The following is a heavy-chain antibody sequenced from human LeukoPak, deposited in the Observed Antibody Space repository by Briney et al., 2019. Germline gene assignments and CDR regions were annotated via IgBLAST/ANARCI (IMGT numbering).Heavy chain of an antibody. CDR3: ARRGFDFGIAAAGAYYYYYMDV. Sequence: PGGSLRLSCAASGFTFSSYEMNWVRQAPGKGLEWVLYISSSGSTIYYADSVKGRFTISRDNAKNSLYLQMNSLRAEDTAVYYCARRGFDFGIAAAGAYYYYYMDVWGKGTTVTVSS. D-gene: IGHD6-13*01. V-gene: IGHV3-48*03. CDR1: GFTFSSYE. J-gene: IGHJ6*03. CDR2: ISSSGSTI.